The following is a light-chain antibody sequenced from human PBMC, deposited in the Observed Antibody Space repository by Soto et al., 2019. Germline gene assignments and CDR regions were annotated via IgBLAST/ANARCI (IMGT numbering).Light chain of an antibody. J-gene: IGKJ2*03. CDR3: QQYSNWPQYS. Sequence: EIVMTQSPATLSVSPGVRATLSCRASQSVSNNLAWYQQKPGQAPRLLMYDASTRATGITARFTGSRSGIEFTITISSLPSEDFALYSCQQYSNWPQYSFSHGTRLEIK. CDR1: QSVSNN. V-gene: IGKV3-15*01. CDR2: DAS.